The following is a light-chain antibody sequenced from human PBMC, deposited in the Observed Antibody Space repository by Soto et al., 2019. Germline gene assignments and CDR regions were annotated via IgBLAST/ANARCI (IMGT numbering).Light chain of an antibody. V-gene: IGKV3-15*01. J-gene: IGKJ1*01. CDR1: QSVRTN. CDR3: QQYNKWPRT. Sequence: EIVMTQSPATLSVSPGDWATLSCRASQSVRTNLAWYQQKPGQAPRLLIYGASTWATGIPDRFSGSGSGTEFTLTISSLQSEDFAVYYCQQYNKWPRTFGQGTKVDIK. CDR2: GAS.